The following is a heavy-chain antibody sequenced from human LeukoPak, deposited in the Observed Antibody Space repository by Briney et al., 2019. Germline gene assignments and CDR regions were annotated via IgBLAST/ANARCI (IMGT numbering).Heavy chain of an antibody. CDR2: IIHSGIT. CDR1: GGSFSNYY. V-gene: IGHV4-34*12. Sequence: SETLSLTCAVYGGSFSNYYWSWIRQPPGKGLEWIGEIIHSGITHYNLSLKSRVTISVDTSKNQFSLKLNSVTAADTAVYFCARATGPEDFWTGYYSYDCWGQGTLVTVSS. J-gene: IGHJ4*02. CDR3: ARATGPEDFWTGYYSYDC. D-gene: IGHD3/OR15-3a*01.